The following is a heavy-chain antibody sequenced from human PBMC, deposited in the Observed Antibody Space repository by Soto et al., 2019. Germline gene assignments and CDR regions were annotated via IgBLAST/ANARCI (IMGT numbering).Heavy chain of an antibody. CDR2: IKQDGSEK. CDR3: ARPYCSSTSCYAFDI. D-gene: IGHD2-2*01. Sequence: GGSLRLSCAASGFTFSSYWMSWVRQAPGKGLEWVANIKQDGSEKYYVDSVKGRFTISRDNAKNSLYLQMNSLRDEDTAVYYCARPYCSSTSCYAFDIWGQGTMVTVSS. V-gene: IGHV3-7*01. CDR1: GFTFSSYW. J-gene: IGHJ3*02.